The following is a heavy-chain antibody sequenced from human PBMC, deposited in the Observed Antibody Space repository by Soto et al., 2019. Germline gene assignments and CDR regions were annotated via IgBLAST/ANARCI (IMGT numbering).Heavy chain of an antibody. J-gene: IGHJ3*02. CDR1: GFTFDDYA. CDR2: ISGVGGST. CDR3: AKVKGLRLGELYAFDI. D-gene: IGHD3-16*01. Sequence: GGSLRLSCAASGFTFDDYAMHWVRQAPGKGLEWVSLISGVGGSTYYADSVKGRFTISRDNSKNSLYLQMNSLRTEDTALYYCAKVKGLRLGELYAFDIWGQGTMVTVSS. V-gene: IGHV3-43*02.